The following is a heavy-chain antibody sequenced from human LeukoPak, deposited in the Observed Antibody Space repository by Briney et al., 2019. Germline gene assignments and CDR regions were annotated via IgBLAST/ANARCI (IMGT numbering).Heavy chain of an antibody. J-gene: IGHJ4*02. D-gene: IGHD5-12*01. CDR1: VFSFSNYA. CDR2: IIANSENT. Sequence: GGSLRLSCASSVFSFSNYAMGWVRQAPGKGLAGVSLIIANSENTFCANFVKGRFTISSDNSKNTMYLQMNSLRAGDTAVYYCAKGGYDYVEMGYFDYWGQGTLVTVSS. CDR3: AKGGYDYVEMGYFDY. V-gene: IGHV3-23*01.